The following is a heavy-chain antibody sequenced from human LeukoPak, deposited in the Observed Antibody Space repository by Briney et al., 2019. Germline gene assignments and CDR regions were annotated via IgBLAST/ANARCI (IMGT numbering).Heavy chain of an antibody. D-gene: IGHD2-15*01. CDR3: AKDVVAATAGFDY. J-gene: IGHJ4*02. Sequence: PGGSLRLSCAASGFTFSNYGMHWVRQAPGKGLEWVSVIYSGGSTYYADSVKGRFTISRDNSKNTLYLQMNSLRAEDTAVYYCAKDVVAATAGFDYWGQGTLVTVSS. CDR2: IYSGGST. V-gene: IGHV3-66*01. CDR1: GFTFSNYG.